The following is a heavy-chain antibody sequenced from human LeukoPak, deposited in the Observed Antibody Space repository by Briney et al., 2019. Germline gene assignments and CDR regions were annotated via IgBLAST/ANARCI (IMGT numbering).Heavy chain of an antibody. CDR1: GGSFSGYY. D-gene: IGHD2-2*01. J-gene: IGHJ4*02. Sequence: PSETLSLTCAVYGGSFSGYYWSWIRQPPGKGLEWIGEINHSGSTNYNPSLKSRVTISVDTSKNQFSLKLSSVTAADTAVYYCARAAGFCSSTSCYEAYFDSWGQGTLVTVSS. CDR3: ARAAGFCSSTSCYEAYFDS. V-gene: IGHV4-34*01. CDR2: INHSGST.